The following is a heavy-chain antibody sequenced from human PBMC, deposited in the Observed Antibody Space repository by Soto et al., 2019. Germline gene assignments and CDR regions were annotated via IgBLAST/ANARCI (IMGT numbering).Heavy chain of an antibody. Sequence: TSETLSLTWAVYGGSFSGYYWSWIRQPPGKGLEWIGEINHSGSTNYNPSLKSRVTISVDTSKNQFSLKLSSVTAADTAVYYCARGRPNIYCSGGSCFKFNWFDPWGQGTLVTVSS. CDR1: GGSFSGYY. CDR2: INHSGST. D-gene: IGHD2-15*01. V-gene: IGHV4-34*01. J-gene: IGHJ5*02. CDR3: ARGRPNIYCSGGSCFKFNWFDP.